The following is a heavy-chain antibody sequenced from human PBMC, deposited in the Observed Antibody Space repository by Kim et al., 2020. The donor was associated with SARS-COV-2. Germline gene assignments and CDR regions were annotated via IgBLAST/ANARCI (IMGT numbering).Heavy chain of an antibody. CDR3: AREDYGAFWY. J-gene: IGHJ4*02. Sequence: SETLSLTCTVSGGSISSSSYYWGWIRQPPGKGLEWIGSIYYSGSTYYNPSLKSRVTISVDTSKNQFSLKLSSVTAADTAVYYCAREDYGAFWYWGQGTLVTVSS. CDR2: IYYSGST. D-gene: IGHD4-17*01. CDR1: GGSISSSSYY. V-gene: IGHV4-39*07.